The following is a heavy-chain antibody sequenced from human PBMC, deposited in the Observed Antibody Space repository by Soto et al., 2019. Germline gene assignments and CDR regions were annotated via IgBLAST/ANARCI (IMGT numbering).Heavy chain of an antibody. CDR2: IYWNDDK. D-gene: IGHD6-13*01. J-gene: IGHJ5*02. CDR3: AHIPPRSSSWYILLIGCWFDP. CDR1: GFSLNASGVG. Sequence: SGPTLVNPTQTLTLTCTFSGFSLNASGVGVGWIRQPPGKALEWLAVIYWNDDKRYSPSLKSRLTITKDTSENQVVLTMTNMDPVDTATYYCAHIPPRSSSWYILLIGCWFDPWGQGTLVTVSS. V-gene: IGHV2-5*01.